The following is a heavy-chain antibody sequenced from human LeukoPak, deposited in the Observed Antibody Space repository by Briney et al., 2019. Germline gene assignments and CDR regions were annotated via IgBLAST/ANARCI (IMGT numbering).Heavy chain of an antibody. J-gene: IGHJ4*02. V-gene: IGHV1-46*01. D-gene: IGHD1-26*01. CDR2: INPSGGST. CDR1: GYTFTSYA. Sequence: ASVKVSCKASGYTFTSYAMNWVRQAPGQGLEWMGIINPSGGSTSYAQKFQGRVTMTRDMSTSTVYMELSSLRSEDTAVYYCARMKMDSGSYRYWGQGTLVTVSS. CDR3: ARMKMDSGSYRY.